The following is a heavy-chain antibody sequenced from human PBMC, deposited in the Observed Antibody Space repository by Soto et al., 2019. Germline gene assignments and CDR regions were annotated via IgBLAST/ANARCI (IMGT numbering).Heavy chain of an antibody. Sequence: EVQVVESGGGLVQSGGSLTLSCAASGFTVSNSYMSWVRQAPGKGLEWVSAIYSGGSTYYADSVKGRFTISRDNSRNTLYLQMNSLRAEDTAVYFCARCDGSATYCFFFAYWGQGTPVTASS. J-gene: IGHJ4*02. CDR3: ARCDGSATYCFFFAY. CDR1: GFTVSNSY. V-gene: IGHV3-66*01. D-gene: IGHD3-10*01. CDR2: IYSGGST.